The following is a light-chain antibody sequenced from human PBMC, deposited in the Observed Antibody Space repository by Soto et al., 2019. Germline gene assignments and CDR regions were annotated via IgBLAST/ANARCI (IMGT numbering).Light chain of an antibody. J-gene: IGLJ1*01. Sequence: QSVLTQPASVSGSPGQSITISCTGTSSDVGGYKYVSWYQQHPGKAPKLMIYEVSSRPSGVSNRFSGSKSGNTASLTISGLQAEDDADYYCTSYATGRTLYVFGTGTKLTVL. CDR2: EVS. CDR3: TSYATGRTLYV. V-gene: IGLV2-14*01. CDR1: SSDVGGYKY.